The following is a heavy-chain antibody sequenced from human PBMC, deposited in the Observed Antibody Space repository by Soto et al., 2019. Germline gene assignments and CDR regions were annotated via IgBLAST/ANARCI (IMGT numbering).Heavy chain of an antibody. D-gene: IGHD3-16*01. CDR2: IYYSGSI. Sequence: SVTLSLTCTVSGVSISSDYWILLRQPPGKGLEWIGFIYYSGSINYNPSFESRVAISVDTSKNQFSLNLTSVTAADTAVYYCTRHWDWGSLGYWGQGTLVTVSS. CDR3: TRHWDWGSLGY. J-gene: IGHJ4*02. CDR1: GVSISSDY. V-gene: IGHV4-59*08.